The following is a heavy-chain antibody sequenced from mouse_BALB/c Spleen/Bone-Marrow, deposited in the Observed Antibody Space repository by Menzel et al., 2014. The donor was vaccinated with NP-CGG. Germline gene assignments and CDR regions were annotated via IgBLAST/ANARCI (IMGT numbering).Heavy chain of an antibody. V-gene: IGHV2-2*02. J-gene: IGHJ4*01. CDR3: ARDGYYAMDY. Sequence: VMLVESGPGLVQPSQSLSITCTASGFSLTSYGVHWVRQSPGKGLEWLGVIWSGGSTDYNAAFISRLSISKDNSKSQVLFKMNSLQANDTAIYYCARDGYYAMDYWGQGTSVTVSS. CDR2: IWSGGST. CDR1: GFSLTSYG. D-gene: IGHD2-3*01.